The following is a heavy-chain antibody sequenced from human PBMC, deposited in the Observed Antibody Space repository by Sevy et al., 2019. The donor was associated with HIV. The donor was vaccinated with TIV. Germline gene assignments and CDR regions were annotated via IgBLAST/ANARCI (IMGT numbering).Heavy chain of an antibody. V-gene: IGHV3-7*01. D-gene: IGHD2-21*01. Sequence: GGSLRLSCVASGFTFSSNWMTWVRQAPGKGLEWVANVKQDMSEKYYADSVKGRLPISRDNAKNSLYLQMNSLRAEDTAVYYCARAQQVTMLVVIGGLYFDLWGQGTLVTVSS. CDR2: VKQDMSEK. CDR1: GFTFSSNW. J-gene: IGHJ4*02. CDR3: ARAQQVTMLVVIGGLYFDL.